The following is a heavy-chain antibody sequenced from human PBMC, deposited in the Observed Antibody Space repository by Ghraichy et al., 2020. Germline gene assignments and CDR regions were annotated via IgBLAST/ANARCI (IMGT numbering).Heavy chain of an antibody. D-gene: IGHD3-10*01. Sequence: ASVKVSCKASGYTFTSYYMHWVRQAPGQGLEWVGIINLSSGSTTYSQKLQGRVTMTRDTSTNIAYMELSSLRSDDTAVYYCAGGKGGFVSGSGSYGMDVWGQGTTLTVS. CDR3: AGGKGGFVSGSGSYGMDV. V-gene: IGHV1-46*01. J-gene: IGHJ6*02. CDR1: GYTFTSYY. CDR2: INLSSGST.